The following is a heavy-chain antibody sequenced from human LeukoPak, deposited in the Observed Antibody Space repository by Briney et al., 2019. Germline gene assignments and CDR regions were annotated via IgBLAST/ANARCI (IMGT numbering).Heavy chain of an antibody. V-gene: IGHV4-59*08. CDR3: ARLSKAYRGPQWVSN. CDR1: GGSISSYY. Sequence: PSGTLSLTCTVSGGSISSYYWSWVRQPPGKGLEGIGYIYYSGSTKYNPSLHTRVSISLDTSKPHFSLNLRSVTAADTAVYYCARLSKAYRGPQWVSNWGQGTLVTVSS. D-gene: IGHD3-3*02. J-gene: IGHJ4*02. CDR2: IYYSGST.